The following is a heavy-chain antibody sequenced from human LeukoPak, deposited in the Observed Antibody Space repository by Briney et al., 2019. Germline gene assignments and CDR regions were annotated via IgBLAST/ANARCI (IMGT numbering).Heavy chain of an antibody. D-gene: IGHD1-20*01. CDR1: GFTFSSYS. J-gene: IGHJ5*02. Sequence: PGGSLRLSCAASGFTFSSYSMNWVRQAPGKGLEWVSSISSSSSYIYYADSVKGRFTISRDNAKNSLYLQMNSLRAEDTAVYYCARDLGAWYNWSWFDPWGQGTLVTVSS. CDR3: ARDLGAWYNWSWFDP. V-gene: IGHV3-21*01. CDR2: ISSSSSYI.